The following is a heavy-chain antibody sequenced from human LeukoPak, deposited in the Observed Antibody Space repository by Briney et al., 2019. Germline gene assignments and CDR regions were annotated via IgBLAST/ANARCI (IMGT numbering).Heavy chain of an antibody. Sequence: ASVKVSCKASGYTFIDYAMHWVRQAPGHGLEWMGWINTASGNTKYSQKFQDRVAITRDTSASTVYMDLSSLRSEGTALYYCVRQFYYGSGSYWYFDSWGQGTLVTVSS. J-gene: IGHJ4*02. V-gene: IGHV1-3*04. CDR1: GYTFIDYA. CDR3: VRQFYYGSGSYWYFDS. CDR2: INTASGNT. D-gene: IGHD3-10*01.